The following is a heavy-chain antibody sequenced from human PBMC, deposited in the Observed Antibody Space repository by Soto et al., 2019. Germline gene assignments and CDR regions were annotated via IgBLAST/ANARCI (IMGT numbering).Heavy chain of an antibody. CDR3: LSEYSSGWNPLGD. J-gene: IGHJ4*02. CDR1: GFTFSSYW. V-gene: IGHV3-74*01. D-gene: IGHD6-19*01. Sequence: QTGRTLRLSCAAYGFTFSSYWMHWVRQAPGKGLVWVSRISRDGSDTTYADSVKGRFTVSRDNAKNTLSLQMNSLRADDTAVYYFLSEYSSGWNPLGDCGQGTQVTLSS. CDR2: ISRDGSDT.